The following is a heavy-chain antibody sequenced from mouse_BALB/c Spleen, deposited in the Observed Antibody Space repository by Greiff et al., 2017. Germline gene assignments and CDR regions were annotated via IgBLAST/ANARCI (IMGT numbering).Heavy chain of an antibody. J-gene: IGHJ2*01. CDR1: GYTFTDYW. V-gene: IGHV1-69*01. CDR3: ARRSYYGSFFDY. Sequence: QVQLQQPGAELVMPGASVKMSCKASGYTFTDYWMHWVKQRPGQGLEWIGAIDTSDSYTSYNQKFKGKATLTVDESSSTAYMQLSSLTSEDSAVYYCARRSYYGSFFDYWGQGTTLTVSS. CDR2: IDTSDSYT. D-gene: IGHD1-1*01.